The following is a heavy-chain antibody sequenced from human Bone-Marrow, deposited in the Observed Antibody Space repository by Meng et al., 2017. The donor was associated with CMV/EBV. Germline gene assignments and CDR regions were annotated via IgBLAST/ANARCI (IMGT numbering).Heavy chain of an antibody. CDR2: ISSSSSYI. CDR3: ASGYSYGDYFDY. CDR1: GFTFSSYS. D-gene: IGHD5-18*01. Sequence: GESLKISCAASGFTFSSYSMNWVRQAPGKGLEWVSSISSSSSYIYYADSVKGRFTISRDNAKNSLYLQMNSLRAEDTAVYYCASGYSYGDYFDYWGQGTLVTAS. J-gene: IGHJ4*02. V-gene: IGHV3-21*01.